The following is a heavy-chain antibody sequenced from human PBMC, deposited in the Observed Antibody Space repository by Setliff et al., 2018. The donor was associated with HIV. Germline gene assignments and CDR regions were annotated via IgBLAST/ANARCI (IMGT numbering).Heavy chain of an antibody. CDR1: GYTLSELS. Sequence: ASVKVSCKVYGYTLSELSIHWVRQAPGKGLEWMGYFDPQDGEAVYAQKFQGRVTLTEDTSTGTAYMELSSLTSDDTALYFCVRGALLAVFDFDHWGQGTQVTVSS. D-gene: IGHD3-10*01. CDR2: FDPQDGEA. J-gene: IGHJ4*02. V-gene: IGHV1-24*01. CDR3: VRGALLAVFDFDH.